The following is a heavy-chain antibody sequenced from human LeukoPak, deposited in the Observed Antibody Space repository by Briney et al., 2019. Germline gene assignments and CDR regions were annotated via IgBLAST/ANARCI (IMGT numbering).Heavy chain of an antibody. CDR2: ISTSGVST. J-gene: IGHJ4*02. V-gene: IGHV3-23*01. D-gene: IGHD3-10*01. CDR3: ARDFGY. CDR1: GFTFSSYG. Sequence: GGSLRLSCVASGFTFSSYGMSWVRQAPGKGLEWISGISTSGVSTYYADFVKGRFTISRDNSKNTVYLQMNSLRAEDTAVYYCARDFGYWGQGTLVTVSS.